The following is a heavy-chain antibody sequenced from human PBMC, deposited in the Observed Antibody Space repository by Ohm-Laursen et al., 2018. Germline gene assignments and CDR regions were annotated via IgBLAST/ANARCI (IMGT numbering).Heavy chain of an antibody. J-gene: IGHJ6*02. V-gene: IGHV3-30*18. CDR3: AKDLGAVNSIPVRMDV. CDR1: GFAFISYA. D-gene: IGHD4-11*01. Sequence: RSLRLSCTASGFAFISYAMHWVRQAPGKGLEWVAVISLDGSNKYYADSVKSRFTISRDNSENTVYLQMNSLRAEDTAVYYCAKDLGAVNSIPVRMDVWGQGTRVTVSS. CDR2: ISLDGSNK.